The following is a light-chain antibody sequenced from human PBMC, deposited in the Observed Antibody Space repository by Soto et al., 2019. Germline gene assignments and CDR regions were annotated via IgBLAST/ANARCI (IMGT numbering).Light chain of an antibody. V-gene: IGLV2-11*01. Sequence: QSVLTQPRSVSGSPGQSVTISCTGTSSDVGGYNYVSWYQHHPGKAPTLMIYDVSERPSGVPDRFSGSKSGNTASLTISGLQAEDEADYYCCSYAGSYTLWVFGGGTKVTVL. CDR3: CSYAGSYTLWV. CDR1: SSDVGGYNY. J-gene: IGLJ3*02. CDR2: DVS.